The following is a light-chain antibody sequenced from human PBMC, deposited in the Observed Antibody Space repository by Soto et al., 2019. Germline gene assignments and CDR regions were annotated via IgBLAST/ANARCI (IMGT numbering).Light chain of an antibody. CDR2: GAS. V-gene: IGKV3-20*01. Sequence: EIVLTQSPGTLSLSPGERATLSCRASQSVSSYLAWYQQKPGQAPRLLIYGASIRATGIPDRFSGRGSGTDFTLTISRLEPEDFAVYYCQQFGSSPPITFGQGTRLEI. J-gene: IGKJ5*01. CDR3: QQFGSSPPIT. CDR1: QSVSSY.